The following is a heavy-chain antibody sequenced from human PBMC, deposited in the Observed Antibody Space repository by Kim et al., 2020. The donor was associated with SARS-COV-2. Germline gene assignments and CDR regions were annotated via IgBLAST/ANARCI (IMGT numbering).Heavy chain of an antibody. V-gene: IGHV3-11*04. CDR3: ARDIPIAVAGTSYYYGMDV. Sequence: GRFTIARDNAKNSLYLQMNSLRAEDTAVYYCARDIPIAVAGTSYYYGMDVWGQGTTVTVSS. J-gene: IGHJ6*02. D-gene: IGHD6-19*01.